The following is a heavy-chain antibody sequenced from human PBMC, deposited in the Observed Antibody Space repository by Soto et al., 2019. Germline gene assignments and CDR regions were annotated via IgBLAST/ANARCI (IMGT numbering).Heavy chain of an antibody. J-gene: IGHJ6*02. V-gene: IGHV1-2*04. CDR3: AGELRFFGVVPYGMDV. CDR2: INPNSGGT. D-gene: IGHD3-3*01. CDR1: GYTFTGYY. Sequence: ASVKVSCKASGYTFTGYYMHWVRQAPGQGLEWMGWINPNSGGTNYAQKFQGWVTMTRDTSISTAYMELSRLRSDDTAVYYCAGELRFFGVVPYGMDVWGQGTTVTVSS.